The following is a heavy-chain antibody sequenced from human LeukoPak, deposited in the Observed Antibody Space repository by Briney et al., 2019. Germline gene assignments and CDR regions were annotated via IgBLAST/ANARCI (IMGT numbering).Heavy chain of an antibody. J-gene: IGHJ6*03. CDR2: INPNSGGT. CDR1: GYSFTSYW. Sequence: GESLKISCKGSGYSFTSYWIGWVRQAPGQGLEWMGWINPNSGGTNYAQKLQGRVTMTTDTSTSTAYMELRSLRSDDTAVYYCARDLMYSSSWYYYYYMDVWGKGTTVTISS. D-gene: IGHD6-13*01. CDR3: ARDLMYSSSWYYYYYMDV. V-gene: IGHV1-18*04.